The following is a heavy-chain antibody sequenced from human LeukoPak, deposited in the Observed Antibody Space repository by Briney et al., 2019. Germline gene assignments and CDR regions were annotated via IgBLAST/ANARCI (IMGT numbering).Heavy chain of an antibody. Sequence: GGSLRLSCAASGFTFSSYAMHWVRQAPGKGLEWVAVISYDGSNKYYADSVKGRFTISRDNPKNTLYLQMNSLRAEDTAVYYCARVPTGSSSWYQEYAFDIWGQGTMVTVSS. CDR2: ISYDGSNK. CDR1: GFTFSSYA. V-gene: IGHV3-30-3*01. D-gene: IGHD6-13*01. J-gene: IGHJ3*02. CDR3: ARVPTGSSSWYQEYAFDI.